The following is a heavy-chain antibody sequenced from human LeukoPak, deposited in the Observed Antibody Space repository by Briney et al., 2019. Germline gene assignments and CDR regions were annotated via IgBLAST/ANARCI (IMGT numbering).Heavy chain of an antibody. Sequence: SETLSLTCAVYGGSFSGYYWSWIRQPPGKGLEWIGEINHSGSTNYNPSLKSRVTISVDMSKNQFSLKLSSVTAADTAVYYCARVRRIVATINWFDPWGQGTLVTVSS. CDR3: ARVRRIVATINWFDP. J-gene: IGHJ5*02. CDR1: GGSFSGYY. CDR2: INHSGST. V-gene: IGHV4-34*01. D-gene: IGHD5-12*01.